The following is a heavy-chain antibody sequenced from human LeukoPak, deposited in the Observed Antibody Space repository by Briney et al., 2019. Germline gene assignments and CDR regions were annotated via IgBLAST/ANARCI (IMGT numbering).Heavy chain of an antibody. D-gene: IGHD3-22*01. CDR2: ISSGSVTI. V-gene: IGHV3-48*01. CDR1: GFTFSSYS. CDR3: ARVNYYDNSGYSYY. Sequence: GGSPRLSCADYGFTFSSYSMNWVRQAPGKGLEWVSHISSGSVTIYYADSVKGRFTISRDNAKNSLYLQMNSLRAEDTAVYYCARVNYYDNSGYSYYWGQGTLVTVSS. J-gene: IGHJ4*02.